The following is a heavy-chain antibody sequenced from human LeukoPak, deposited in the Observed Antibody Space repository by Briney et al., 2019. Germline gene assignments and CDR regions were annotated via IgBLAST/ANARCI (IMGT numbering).Heavy chain of an antibody. V-gene: IGHV4-34*01. D-gene: IGHD3-9*01. CDR2: ISHSGST. J-gene: IGHJ5*02. CDR1: GGSFSGYY. Sequence: PSETLSLTCAVYGGSFSGYYWSWIRQPPGKGLEWIGEISHSGSTNYNPSLKSRVTISVDTSKNQFSLKLSSVTAADTAVYYCARRRITIFRNWFDPWGQGTLVTVSS. CDR3: ARRRITIFRNWFDP.